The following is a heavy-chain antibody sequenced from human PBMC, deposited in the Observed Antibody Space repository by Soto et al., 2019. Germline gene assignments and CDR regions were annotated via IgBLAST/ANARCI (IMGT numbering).Heavy chain of an antibody. Sequence: EVQLLESGGGLVQPGGSLRLSCAASGFTFSSYAMSWVRQAPGKGLEWVSTISGSGGGGDTTYYAESVKGRFSISRDNSKSTLYLQMNSLRVDDTAGYYCAQGPDKAVPGRDYWGQGTLVAVSS. CDR3: AQGPDKAVPGRDY. CDR1: GFTFSSYA. CDR2: ISGSGGGGDTT. D-gene: IGHD6-19*01. V-gene: IGHV3-23*01. J-gene: IGHJ4*02.